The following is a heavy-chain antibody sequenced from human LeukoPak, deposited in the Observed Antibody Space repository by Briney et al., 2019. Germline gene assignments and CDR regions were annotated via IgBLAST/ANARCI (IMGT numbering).Heavy chain of an antibody. CDR3: MRDRNYSPY. D-gene: IGHD1-7*01. CDR2: ISSSGSTI. V-gene: IGHV3-48*03. Sequence: GGSLRLSCAASGFTFSSYEMNWVRQAPGKGLEWVSYISSSGSTIYYADSVKGRFTISRDNAKNSLYLQMNTLRAEDTAVYYCMRDRNYSPYWGEGTLVTVSS. J-gene: IGHJ4*02. CDR1: GFTFSSYE.